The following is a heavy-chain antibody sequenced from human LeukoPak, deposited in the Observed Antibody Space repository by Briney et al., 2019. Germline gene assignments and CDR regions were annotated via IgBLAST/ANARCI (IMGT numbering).Heavy chain of an antibody. CDR1: GYSFTNYY. D-gene: IGHD4-17*01. Sequence: ASVEVSCKASGYSFTNYYMHWVRHVPGQGPEWMGLINPSGGTKYAQKFQDRVTMTRDMSTSTIYMELSSLTSEDRAVYYCAREGRSDYGASRSFDIWGQGTMVTVSS. V-gene: IGHV1-46*01. CDR2: INPSGGT. CDR3: AREGRSDYGASRSFDI. J-gene: IGHJ3*02.